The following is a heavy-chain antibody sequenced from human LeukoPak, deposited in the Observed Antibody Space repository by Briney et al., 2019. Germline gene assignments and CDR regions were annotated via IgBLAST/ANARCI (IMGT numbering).Heavy chain of an antibody. CDR3: ARDKAGYCGSGSCP. J-gene: IGHJ5*02. CDR2: IYSGDTT. V-gene: IGHV3-53*01. D-gene: IGHD2-2*03. Sequence: GGSLRLSCVTSGFTVSSNHMSWVRQAPGKGLEWVSYIYSGDTTQYADSVKGRFTISRDNAKNTVYLQMNSLRPDDTGVYYCARDKAGYCGSGSCPWGQGTLVTVSS. CDR1: GFTVSSNH.